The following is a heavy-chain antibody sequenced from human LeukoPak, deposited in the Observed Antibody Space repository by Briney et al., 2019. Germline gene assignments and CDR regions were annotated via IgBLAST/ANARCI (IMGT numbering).Heavy chain of an antibody. V-gene: IGHV4-59*01. Sequence: SETLSLACSVSGGSISSYYWSWIRQPPGKGLEWMGCIYYSGSTNYNPSLKSRVTISVDTSKNQCSLKLSSVTAADTAVYYCARYSPGYDAFDIWGQGTMVTVSS. CDR2: IYYSGST. CDR1: GGSISSYY. J-gene: IGHJ3*02. D-gene: IGHD2-21*01. CDR3: ARYSPGYDAFDI.